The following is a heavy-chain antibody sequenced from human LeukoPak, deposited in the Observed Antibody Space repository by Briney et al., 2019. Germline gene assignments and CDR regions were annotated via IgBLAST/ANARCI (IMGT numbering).Heavy chain of an antibody. CDR1: GGSFSGYY. V-gene: IGHV4-34*01. D-gene: IGHD4-17*01. J-gene: IGHJ4*02. CDR3: ARARGARSDYWLDY. Sequence: SETLSLICAVYGGSFSGYYWSWIRQPPGKGLEWIGEINHSGSTNYNPSLKSRVTISVDTSKNQFSLKLSSVTAADTAVYYCARARGARSDYWLDYWGQGTLVTVSS. CDR2: INHSGST.